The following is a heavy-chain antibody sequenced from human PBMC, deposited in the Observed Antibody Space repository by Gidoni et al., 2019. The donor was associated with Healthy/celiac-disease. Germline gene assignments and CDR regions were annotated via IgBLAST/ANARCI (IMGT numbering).Heavy chain of an antibody. V-gene: IGHV1-69*01. Sequence: QVQLVQSGAEVKKPGSSVKVSCKASGGTFSSYAISWVRQAPGQGLEWMGGIIPILGTANDAQKCQGRGTITADESTSTAYMELSSLRSEDTAVYYCARDSLHCGGDCYPMVWGQGTLVTVSS. CDR1: GGTFSSYA. CDR3: ARDSLHCGGDCYPMV. CDR2: IIPILGTA. D-gene: IGHD2-21*02. J-gene: IGHJ4*02.